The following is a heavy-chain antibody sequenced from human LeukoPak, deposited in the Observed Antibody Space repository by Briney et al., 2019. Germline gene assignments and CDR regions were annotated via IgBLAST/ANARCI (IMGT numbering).Heavy chain of an antibody. V-gene: IGHV4-59*01. CDR2: IYYSGST. CDR1: GGSISSYD. Sequence: KSSETLSLTCTVSGGSISSYDWSWLRQPPGKGLEWIGYIYYSGSTNYNPSLKSRVTISVDTSKNQFSLKLSSVTAADTAVYYCATVTHRSGGPFDYWGQGTLVTVSS. J-gene: IGHJ4*02. D-gene: IGHD4-23*01. CDR3: ATVTHRSGGPFDY.